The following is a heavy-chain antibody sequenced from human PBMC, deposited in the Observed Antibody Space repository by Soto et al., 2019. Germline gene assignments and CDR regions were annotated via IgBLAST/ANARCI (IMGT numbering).Heavy chain of an antibody. CDR1: GFTFSSYG. V-gene: IGHV3-30*18. J-gene: IGHJ4*02. D-gene: IGHD6-13*01. Sequence: SLRLSCAASGFTFSSYGMHWVRQAPGKGLEWVAVISYDGSNKYYADSVKGRFTISRDNSKNTLYLQMNSLRAEDTAVYYCAKDPAGYSSSWYPDYWGQGTLVTVSS. CDR2: ISYDGSNK. CDR3: AKDPAGYSSSWYPDY.